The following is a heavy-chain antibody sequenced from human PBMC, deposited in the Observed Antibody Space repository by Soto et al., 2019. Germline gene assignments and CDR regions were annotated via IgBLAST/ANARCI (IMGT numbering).Heavy chain of an antibody. CDR2: ISSSSSYI. D-gene: IGHD2-15*01. Sequence: GGSLRLSCAASGFTFSSYSMNWVRQAPGKGLEWVSSISSSSSYIYYADSVKGRFTISRDNAKNSLYLQMNSLRAEDTAVYYCAREGCSGGSCYRRGYYYYYMDVWGKGTTVTVSS. J-gene: IGHJ6*03. V-gene: IGHV3-21*01. CDR1: GFTFSSYS. CDR3: AREGCSGGSCYRRGYYYYYMDV.